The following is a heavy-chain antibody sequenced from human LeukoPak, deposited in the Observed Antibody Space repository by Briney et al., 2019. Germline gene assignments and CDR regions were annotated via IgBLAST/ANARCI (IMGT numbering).Heavy chain of an antibody. CDR1: GYSISSGYY. CDR3: ARTSGGFYYFDY. D-gene: IGHD6-19*01. Sequence: KTSETLSLTCTVSGYSISSGYYWGWIRPPPGKGLGWIGSIYHSGSTYYNPSLKSRVTISVDTSKNQFSLKLSSVTAADTAVYYCARTSGGFYYFDYWGQGTLVTVSS. CDR2: IYHSGST. V-gene: IGHV4-38-2*02. J-gene: IGHJ4*02.